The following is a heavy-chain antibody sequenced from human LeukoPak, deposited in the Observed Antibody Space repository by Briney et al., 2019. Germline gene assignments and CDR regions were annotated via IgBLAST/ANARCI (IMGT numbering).Heavy chain of an antibody. CDR1: GYTFTSYG. J-gene: IGHJ5*02. CDR3: ARYYYGSGSYRSNWFDP. CDR2: ISAYNGNT. Sequence: ASVKVSCKASGYTFTSYGISWVRQAPGQGLEWMGWISAYNGNTNYAQKLQGRVTMTTDTSTSTAYMELRSLRSDDTAVYYCARYYYGSGSYRSNWFDPWGQGTLVTVSS. V-gene: IGHV1-18*01. D-gene: IGHD3-10*01.